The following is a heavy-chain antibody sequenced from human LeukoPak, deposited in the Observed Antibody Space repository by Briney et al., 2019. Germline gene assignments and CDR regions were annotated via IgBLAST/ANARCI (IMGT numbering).Heavy chain of an antibody. CDR3: AKDQGSDKWELLPMDY. J-gene: IGHJ4*02. Sequence: PGGSLRLSCAASGFTVSSNYMSWVRQAPGKGLEWVSVIYSGGSTYYADSVKGRFTISRDNSKNTLYLQMNSLRAEDTAVYYCAKDQGSDKWELLPMDYWGQGTLVTVSS. CDR1: GFTVSSNY. V-gene: IGHV3-53*01. D-gene: IGHD1-26*01. CDR2: IYSGGST.